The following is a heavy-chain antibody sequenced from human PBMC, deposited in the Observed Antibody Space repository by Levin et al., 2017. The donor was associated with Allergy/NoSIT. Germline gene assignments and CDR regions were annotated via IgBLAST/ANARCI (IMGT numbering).Heavy chain of an antibody. D-gene: IGHD6-13*01. J-gene: IGHJ4*02. CDR2: IKQDGSEK. Sequence: GESLKISCAASGFTFSSYWMSWVRQAPGKGLEWVANIKQDGSEKYYVDSVKGRFTISRDNAKNSLYLQMNSLRAEDTAVYYCARSLGSWVYWGQGTLVTVSS. V-gene: IGHV3-7*01. CDR3: ARSLGSWVY. CDR1: GFTFSSYW.